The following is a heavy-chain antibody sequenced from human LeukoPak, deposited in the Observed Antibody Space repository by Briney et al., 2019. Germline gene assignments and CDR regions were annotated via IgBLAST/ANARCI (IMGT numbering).Heavy chain of an antibody. D-gene: IGHD3-3*01. CDR2: IYYSGST. V-gene: IGHV4-39*01. J-gene: IGHJ4*02. CDR1: GGSISSSSYY. CDR3: ARHLINYDFWSGQGYYFDY. Sequence: SETLSLTCTVSGGSISSSSYYWGWIRQPPGKGLEWIGSIYYSGSTYYNPSLKSRVTISVDTSKNQFSLKLSSVTAADTAVYYCARHLINYDFWSGQGYYFDYWGQGTLVTVSS.